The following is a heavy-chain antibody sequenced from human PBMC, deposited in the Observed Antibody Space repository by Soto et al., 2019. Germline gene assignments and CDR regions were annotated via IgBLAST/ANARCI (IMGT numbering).Heavy chain of an antibody. CDR1: VYSISSGYY. J-gene: IGHJ6*02. CDR3: ERGQSSPTTAGAGGGMDV. CDR2: IYHSGST. Sequence: SETLALTCSVSVYSISSGYYWGWIRQPPGTGLEWIGSIYHSGSTYYNPSLKSRVTILVDTSKNPFSLKLSSLTAADTAVYYCERGQSSPTTAGAGGGMDVWGQGITVT. V-gene: IGHV4-38-2*01. D-gene: IGHD1-1*01.